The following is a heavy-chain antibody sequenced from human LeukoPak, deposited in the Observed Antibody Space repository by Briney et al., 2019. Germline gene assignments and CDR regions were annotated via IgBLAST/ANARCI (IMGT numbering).Heavy chain of an antibody. CDR3: AKGSSWLNWFDP. D-gene: IGHD6-13*01. V-gene: IGHV3-53*01. CDR1: GFTVSSNS. CDR2: IYSDNT. Sequence: PGGSLRLSCTVSGFTVSSNSMSWVRQAPGKGLEWVSLIYSDNTHYSDSVKGRFTISRDNSKNTLYLQMNSLRAEDTAVYYCAKGSSWLNWFDPWGQGTLVTVSS. J-gene: IGHJ5*02.